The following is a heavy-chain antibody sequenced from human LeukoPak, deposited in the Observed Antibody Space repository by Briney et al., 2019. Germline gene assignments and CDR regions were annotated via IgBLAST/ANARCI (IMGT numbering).Heavy chain of an antibody. Sequence: PSETLSLTCTVSGGSISSYYWSWIRQPPGKGLEWIGYIYYSGSTNYNPSLKSRVTISVDTSKNQFSLKLSSVTAADTAVYYCVRDISGGSGPFGYWGQGTLVTVSS. CDR1: GGSISSYY. D-gene: IGHD2-15*01. J-gene: IGHJ4*02. CDR2: IYYSGST. V-gene: IGHV4-59*01. CDR3: VRDISGGSGPFGY.